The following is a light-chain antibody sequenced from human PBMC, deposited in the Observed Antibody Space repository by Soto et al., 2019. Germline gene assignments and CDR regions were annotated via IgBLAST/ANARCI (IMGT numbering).Light chain of an antibody. Sequence: EIVLTQSPGTLSLSPGERATLSCRASQSVGTSLAWYQQKPGQAPRLLIYGASSRATGIPDRFSGRGSGTDFTLTISRLEPEDVAVFYCQQYAESPITFGQGTRLEIK. CDR3: QQYAESPIT. CDR1: QSVGTS. V-gene: IGKV3-20*01. CDR2: GAS. J-gene: IGKJ5*01.